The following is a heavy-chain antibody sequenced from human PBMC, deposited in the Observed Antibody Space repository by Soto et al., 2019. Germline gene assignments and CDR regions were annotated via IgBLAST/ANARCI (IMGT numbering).Heavy chain of an antibody. D-gene: IGHD2-8*01. CDR1: GFSFTGHG. J-gene: IGHJ6*03. Sequence: QVQLVESGGGVVQPGRSLRLSCAASGFSFTGHGMHWVRQAPGKGLEWLAMIWHDGRNKNYAQSLQGRFTISRDNSKSILYIQMSSLRDDDRAVYLCTRGRMDYFDYMDVWGKGTAVTVCS. CDR3: TRGRMDYFDYMDV. CDR2: IWHDGRNK. V-gene: IGHV3-33*01.